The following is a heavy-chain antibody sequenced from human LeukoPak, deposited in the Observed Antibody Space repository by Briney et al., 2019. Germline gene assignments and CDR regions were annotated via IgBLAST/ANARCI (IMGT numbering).Heavy chain of an antibody. J-gene: IGHJ1*01. CDR3: ARSGTVTTSAEYFQH. V-gene: IGHV4-39*01. D-gene: IGHD4-17*01. Sequence: PSETLSLTCTVSGGSISSSSYYWGWIRQPPGKGLEWIGSIYYNGSTYYNPSLKSRVTISVDTSKNQFSLKLSSVTAADTAVYYCARSGTVTTSAEYFQHWGQGTLVTVSS. CDR2: IYYNGST. CDR1: GGSISSSSYY.